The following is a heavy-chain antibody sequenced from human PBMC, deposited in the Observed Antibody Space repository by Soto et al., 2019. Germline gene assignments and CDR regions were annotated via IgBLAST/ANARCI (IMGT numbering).Heavy chain of an antibody. D-gene: IGHD2-15*01. CDR1: GGSISSGGYY. CDR3: ARGGGYCSGGSCYSGRGPAFDI. J-gene: IGHJ3*02. V-gene: IGHV4-31*03. CDR2: IYYSGST. Sequence: SETLSLTCTVSGGSISSGGYYWSWIRQHPGKGLEWIGYIYYSGSTYYNPSLKSRVTISVDTSKNQFSLKLSSVTAADTAVYYCARGGGYCSGGSCYSGRGPAFDIWGQGTMVTVSS.